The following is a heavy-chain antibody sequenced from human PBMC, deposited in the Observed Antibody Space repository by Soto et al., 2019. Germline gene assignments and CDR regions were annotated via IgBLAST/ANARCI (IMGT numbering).Heavy chain of an antibody. V-gene: IGHV5-51*01. D-gene: IGHD3-10*01. CDR2: IFPGDADT. Sequence: GESLKISCKGSGYSFTSYWIGWVRQMPGKGLEWMGIIFPGDADTKYSPSFQGQVTISVDKSIATAYLQWSSLKASDTAMYYCARRSEYYYGSGKYYGLDVWGQGTTVTGSS. J-gene: IGHJ6*02. CDR1: GYSFTSYW. CDR3: ARRSEYYYGSGKYYGLDV.